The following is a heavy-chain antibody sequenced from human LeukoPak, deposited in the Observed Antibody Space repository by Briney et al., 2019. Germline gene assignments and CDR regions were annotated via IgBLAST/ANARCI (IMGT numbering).Heavy chain of an antibody. V-gene: IGHV4-59*01. D-gene: IGHD3-3*01. J-gene: IGHJ5*02. CDR1: VGSISSYY. CDR3: ARDVGSYDFWSGYYNWLDP. Sequence: SETLSLTCTVSVGSISSYYWSWIRQPPGKGLEWIGYIYYSGSTNYNPSLKSRVTISVDTSKNQFSLKLSSVTAADTAVYYCARDVGSYDFWSGYYNWLDPWGQGTLVTVPS. CDR2: IYYSGST.